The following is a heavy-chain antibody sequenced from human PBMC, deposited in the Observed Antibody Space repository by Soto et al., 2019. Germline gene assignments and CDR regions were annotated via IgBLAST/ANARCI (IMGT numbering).Heavy chain of an antibody. CDR2: IYHSGST. J-gene: IGHJ4*02. D-gene: IGHD2-8*02. Sequence: SETLSLTCVVSGGSISRSNWWSWVRQPPGKGLEWIGEIYHSGSTNYNPSLKSRVTISVDTSKNQFSLKLTSVTAADTAVYYCARDKITGLFDYWGQGTLVTVSS. CDR3: ARDKITGLFDY. CDR1: GGSISRSNW. V-gene: IGHV4-4*02.